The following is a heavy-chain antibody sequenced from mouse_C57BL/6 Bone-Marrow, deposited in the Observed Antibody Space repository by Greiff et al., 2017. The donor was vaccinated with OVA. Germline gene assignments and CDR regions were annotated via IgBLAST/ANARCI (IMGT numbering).Heavy chain of an antibody. CDR3: ARRGQLRHLAY. J-gene: IGHJ3*01. V-gene: IGHV1-81*01. D-gene: IGHD3-2*02. Sequence: VQLQQSGAELARPGASVKLSCKASGYTFTSYGISWVKQRTGQGLEWIGEIYPRSGNTYYTEKFKGKATLTADKSSSTAYMELRSLTSEDSAVYFCARRGQLRHLAYWGQGTLVTVSA. CDR1: GYTFTSYG. CDR2: IYPRSGNT.